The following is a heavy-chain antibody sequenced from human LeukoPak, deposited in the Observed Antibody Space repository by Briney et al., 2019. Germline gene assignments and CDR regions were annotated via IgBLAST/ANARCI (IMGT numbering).Heavy chain of an antibody. J-gene: IGHJ1*01. CDR3: ASDLRGGYDY. CDR1: GFTFSTYS. V-gene: IGHV3-21*06. CDR2: ISSTSNYI. Sequence: PGGSLRLSCAASGFTFSTYSMNWVRQAPGKGLEWVSSISSTSNYIYYADSVKGRFTISRDNAKNSLYLQMNSLRAEDTAVYYCASDLRGGYDYWGQGTLVTVSS. D-gene: IGHD5-12*01.